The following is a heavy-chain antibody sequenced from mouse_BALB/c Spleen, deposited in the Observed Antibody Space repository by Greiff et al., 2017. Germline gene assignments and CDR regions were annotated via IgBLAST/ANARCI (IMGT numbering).Heavy chain of an antibody. J-gene: IGHJ2*01. D-gene: IGHD2-2*01. CDR1: GFTFSSYG. V-gene: IGHV5-6*01. CDR2: ISSGGSYT. CDR3: ARHKGYDEGVFDY. Sequence: EVQVVESGGDLVKPGGSLKLSCAASGFTFSSYGMSWVRQTPDKRLEWVATISSGGSYTYYPDSVKGRFTISRDNAKNTLYLQMSSLKSEDTAMYYCARHKGYDEGVFDYWGQGTTLTVSS.